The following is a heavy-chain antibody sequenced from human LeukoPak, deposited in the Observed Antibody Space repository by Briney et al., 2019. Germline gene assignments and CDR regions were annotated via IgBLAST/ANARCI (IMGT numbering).Heavy chain of an antibody. Sequence: GGSLRLSCAASGFTFSSYAMHWVRQAPGKGLEYVSAISSNGGSTYYANSVKGRFTISRDNSKNTLYLQMGSLRAEDMAVYYCARYKGIAAAYDYWGQGTLVTVSS. CDR1: GFTFSSYA. CDR3: ARYKGIAAAYDY. J-gene: IGHJ4*02. V-gene: IGHV3-64*01. CDR2: ISSNGGST. D-gene: IGHD6-13*01.